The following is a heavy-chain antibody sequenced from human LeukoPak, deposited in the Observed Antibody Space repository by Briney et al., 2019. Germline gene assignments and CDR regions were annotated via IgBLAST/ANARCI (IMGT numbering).Heavy chain of an antibody. D-gene: IGHD2-15*01. CDR2: ISAYNGNT. CDR3: AREYCSGGSCSFDY. Sequence: ASVKLSCKASGYTFTSYGISWVRQAPGQGLEWMGWISAYNGNTNYAQKLQGRVTMTTDTSTSTAYMELRSLRSDDTAVYYCAREYCSGGSCSFDYWGQGTLVTVSS. V-gene: IGHV1-18*04. CDR1: GYTFTSYG. J-gene: IGHJ4*02.